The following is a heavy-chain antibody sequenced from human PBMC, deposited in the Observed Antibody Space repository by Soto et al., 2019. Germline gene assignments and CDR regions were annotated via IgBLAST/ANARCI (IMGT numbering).Heavy chain of an antibody. CDR3: ARRYGVYFDY. Sequence: QVQLQESDPGLVKPSETLSLTCTVSGGSISSYYWSWIRQPPGKGLEWIGYIYYSGSTNYNPSLKSRVTISVDTSKNQFSLKLSSVTAAYTAVYYCARRYGVYFDYWGQGTLVTVSS. J-gene: IGHJ4*02. CDR1: GGSISSYY. V-gene: IGHV4-59*08. D-gene: IGHD4-17*01. CDR2: IYYSGST.